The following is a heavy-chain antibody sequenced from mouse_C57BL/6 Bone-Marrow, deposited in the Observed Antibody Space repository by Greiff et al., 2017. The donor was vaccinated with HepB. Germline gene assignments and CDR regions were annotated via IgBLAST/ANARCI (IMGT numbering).Heavy chain of an antibody. CDR2: IDPEDGDT. CDR3: TCDYYGSSYDY. D-gene: IGHD1-1*01. Sequence: EVQLHQSGAELVRPGASVKLSCTASGFNIKDYYMHWVKQRPEQGLEWIGRIDPEDGDTEYAPKFPGKATMTADTSSNTAYRQLSSLTSEDTAVYYWTCDYYGSSYDYWGQGTTLTVSA. J-gene: IGHJ2*01. CDR1: GFNIKDYY. V-gene: IGHV14-1*01.